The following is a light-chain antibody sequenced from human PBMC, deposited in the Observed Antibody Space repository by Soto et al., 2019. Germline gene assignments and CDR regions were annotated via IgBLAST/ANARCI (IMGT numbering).Light chain of an antibody. CDR2: GAS. V-gene: IGKV3-15*01. CDR3: QQYYDWPRT. CDR1: QSVVSN. Sequence: ETVMTQSPATLSVSPGERATLSCRASQSVVSNLAWYQQKPGQAPRLLIFGASTRATGIPDSFSGSGSGTESTLTISSLHSEDSAVYYCQQYYDWPRTFGQGTKVEVK. J-gene: IGKJ1*01.